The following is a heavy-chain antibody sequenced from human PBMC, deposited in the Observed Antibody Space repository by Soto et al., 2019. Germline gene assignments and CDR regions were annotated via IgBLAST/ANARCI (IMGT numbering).Heavy chain of an antibody. CDR2: IYPSDSDT. V-gene: IGHV5-51*01. J-gene: IGHJ4*02. CDR3: ARLYGGQLDY. D-gene: IGHD4-17*01. Sequence: GESLKISCKGSGYTFATYWIGWVRQMPGKGLEWMGIIYPSDSDTRYSPSFQGQVTISADKSISTAYLQWSTLKASDTAMYYCARLYGGQLDYWGQGTLVTVSS. CDR1: GYTFATYW.